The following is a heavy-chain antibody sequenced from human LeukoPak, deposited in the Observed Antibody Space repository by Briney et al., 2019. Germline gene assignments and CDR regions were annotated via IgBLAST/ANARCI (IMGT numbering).Heavy chain of an antibody. V-gene: IGHV3-30*18. Sequence: PGRSLRLSCAASGFTFSSYAMHWVRQAPGKGLEWVAVISYDGSNKYYADSVKGRFTISRDNSRNTLHLQMNSLRAEDTAVYSCAKASLRYLDWFSDYWGQGTLVTVS. D-gene: IGHD3-9*01. CDR2: ISYDGSNK. CDR3: AKASLRYLDWFSDY. J-gene: IGHJ4*02. CDR1: GFTFSSYA.